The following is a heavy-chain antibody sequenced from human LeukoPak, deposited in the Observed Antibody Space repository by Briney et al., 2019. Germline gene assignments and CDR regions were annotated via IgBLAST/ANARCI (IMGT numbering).Heavy chain of an antibody. CDR2: IIPIFGTA. V-gene: IGHV1-69*05. J-gene: IGHJ6*03. CDR1: GGTFSSYA. D-gene: IGHD4-11*01. CDR3: AAPYSNPYYYYYMDV. Sequence: GASVKVSCKASGGTFSSYAISWVRQAPGQGLEWMGGIIPIFGTANYAQKFQGRVTITTDESTSTAYMELSSLRSEDTAVYYCAAPYSNPYYYYYMDVWGKGTTVTVSS.